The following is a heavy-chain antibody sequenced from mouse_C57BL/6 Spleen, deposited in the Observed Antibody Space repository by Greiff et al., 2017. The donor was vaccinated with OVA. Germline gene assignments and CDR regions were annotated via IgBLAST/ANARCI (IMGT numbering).Heavy chain of an antibody. CDR1: GYSITSGYY. J-gene: IGHJ4*01. V-gene: IGHV3-6*01. Sequence: EVKLVESGPGLVKPSQSLSLTCSVTGYSITSGYYWNWIRQFPGNKLEWMGYISYDGSNNYNPSLKNRISITRDTSKNQFFLKLNSVTTEDTATYYCARENDYYAMDYWGQGTSVTVSS. CDR2: ISYDGSN. CDR3: ARENDYYAMDY.